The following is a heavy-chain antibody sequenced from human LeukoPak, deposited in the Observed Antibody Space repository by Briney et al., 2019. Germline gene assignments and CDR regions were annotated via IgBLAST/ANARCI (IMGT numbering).Heavy chain of an antibody. Sequence: GGSLRLSCAASGFTFRTYGMHWVRQAPGKGLEWVAFIRNDGTIKYYADSVKGRFTISRDNSKNTLYLQMNSLRAEDTAVYYCAKTGGSSWGYFDYWGQGTLVTVSS. CDR1: GFTFRTYG. J-gene: IGHJ4*02. V-gene: IGHV3-30*02. CDR3: AKTGGSSWGYFDY. CDR2: IRNDGTIK. D-gene: IGHD6-13*01.